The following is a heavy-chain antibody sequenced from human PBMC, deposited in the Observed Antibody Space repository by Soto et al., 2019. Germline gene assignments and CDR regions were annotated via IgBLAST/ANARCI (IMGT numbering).Heavy chain of an antibody. CDR1: GFNVSSNY. CDR2: IYSGGST. J-gene: IGHJ4*02. CDR3: VRFGGAAAGPGDY. D-gene: IGHD6-13*01. V-gene: IGHV3-53*01. Sequence: AGGSLRLSCAASGFNVSSNYMSWVRQAPGKGLEWVSVIYSGGSTYYADSVKGRFTISRDNSKNTLYLQMNSLRAEDTAVYYCVRFGGAAAGPGDYWGQGTLVTVSS.